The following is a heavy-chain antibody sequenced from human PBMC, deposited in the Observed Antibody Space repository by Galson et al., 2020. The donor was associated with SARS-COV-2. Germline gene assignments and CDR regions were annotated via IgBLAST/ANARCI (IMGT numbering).Heavy chain of an antibody. CDR3: ARAGRIAAAGTFGYANWYFDL. V-gene: IGHV3-53*04. Sequence: GGSLRLSCAASGFTVSSNYMSWVRQAPGKGLEWVSVIYSGGSTYYADSVKGRFTISRHNSKNTLYLQMNSLRAEDTAVYYCARAGRIAAAGTFGYANWYFDLWGRGTLVTVSS. CDR1: GFTVSSNY. D-gene: IGHD6-13*01. J-gene: IGHJ2*01. CDR2: IYSGGST.